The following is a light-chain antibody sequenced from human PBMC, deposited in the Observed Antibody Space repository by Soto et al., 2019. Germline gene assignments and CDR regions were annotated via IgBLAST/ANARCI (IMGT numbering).Light chain of an antibody. J-gene: IGKJ5*01. Sequence: EIVLTQSPATLSLSPGERATLSCRASQSVYTSLAWYQQKPGQAPRLLIYDASNRATGIPARFSGSGSGTDFTLTINSLEAEDFAVYYCQQRRKWPRTFGQGTRLEIK. V-gene: IGKV3-11*01. CDR1: QSVYTS. CDR2: DAS. CDR3: QQRRKWPRT.